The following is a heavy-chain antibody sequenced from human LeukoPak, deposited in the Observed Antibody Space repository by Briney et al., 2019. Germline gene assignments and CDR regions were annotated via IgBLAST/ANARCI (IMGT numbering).Heavy chain of an antibody. D-gene: IGHD3-16*02. J-gene: IGHJ4*02. Sequence: ASVKVSCEASGGTFSSYAISWVRQAPGQGLEWMGGIIPIFGTANYAQKFQGRVTITADESTSTAYMELSSLRSEDTAVYYCARARGLGELSLLGYWGQGTLVTVSS. CDR1: GGTFSSYA. CDR3: ARARGLGELSLLGY. CDR2: IIPIFGTA. V-gene: IGHV1-69*13.